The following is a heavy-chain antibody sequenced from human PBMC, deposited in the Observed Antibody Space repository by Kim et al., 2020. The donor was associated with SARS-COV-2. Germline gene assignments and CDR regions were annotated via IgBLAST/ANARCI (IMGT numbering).Heavy chain of an antibody. V-gene: IGHV3-33*07. J-gene: IGHJ4*02. CDR2: IYYDASKK. CDR1: GFTFRTYG. D-gene: IGHD1-26*01. Sequence: GGSLRLSCVASGFTFRTYGMYWVRQAPGKGLEWVGLIYYDASKKYYADSVKGRFTLSRDNSKNTLYLQMNSLRAEDTALYYCARVGEYSGSYPVDHWGQGTLVTVSS. CDR3: ARVGEYSGSYPVDH.